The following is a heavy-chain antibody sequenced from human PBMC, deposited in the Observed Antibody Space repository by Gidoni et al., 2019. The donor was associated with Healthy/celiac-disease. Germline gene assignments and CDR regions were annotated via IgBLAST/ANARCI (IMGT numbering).Heavy chain of an antibody. Sequence: EVQLVESGGGLVQPGRSLRLSCAASGFTFDDYAMHLVRQAPGKGLEWVSGIRWNSGSIGYADSVKGRFTISRDNAKNSLYLQMNRLRAEDTALYYCAKDGSEGGSGGSCYLCSWFDPWGQGTLVTVSS. CDR1: GFTFDDYA. CDR3: AKDGSEGGSGGSCYLCSWFDP. J-gene: IGHJ5*02. D-gene: IGHD2-15*01. V-gene: IGHV3-9*01. CDR2: IRWNSGSI.